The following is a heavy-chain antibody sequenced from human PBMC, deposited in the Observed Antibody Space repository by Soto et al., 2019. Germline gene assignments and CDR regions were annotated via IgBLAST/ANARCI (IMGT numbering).Heavy chain of an antibody. Sequence: EASVKVSCKASGYTFTSYAMHWVRQAPGQRLEWMGWINAGNGNTKYSQKFQGRVTITRDTSASTAYMELSSLRSDDTAMYFCARSLSSGVVDVVATYYFVYWGQGTQVTVSS. D-gene: IGHD6-19*01. CDR1: GYTFTSYA. CDR3: ARSLSSGVVDVVATYYFVY. V-gene: IGHV1-3*01. CDR2: INAGNGNT. J-gene: IGHJ4*02.